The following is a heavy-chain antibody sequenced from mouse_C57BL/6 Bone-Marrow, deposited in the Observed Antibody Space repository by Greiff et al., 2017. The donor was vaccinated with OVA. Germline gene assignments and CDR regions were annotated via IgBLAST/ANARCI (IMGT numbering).Heavy chain of an antibody. V-gene: IGHV1-74*01. J-gene: IGHJ4*01. CDR3: AIRRQLRPPYYAMDY. D-gene: IGHD3-2*02. CDR2: IHPSDSDT. Sequence: QVQLQQPGAELVKPGASVKVSCKASGYTFISYWMHWVKQRPGQGLEWIGRIHPSDSDTNYNQMFKGKATLTVDKSSSTAYMQLISLTSADSAVYYSAIRRQLRPPYYAMDYWGQGTSVTVSS. CDR1: GYTFISYW.